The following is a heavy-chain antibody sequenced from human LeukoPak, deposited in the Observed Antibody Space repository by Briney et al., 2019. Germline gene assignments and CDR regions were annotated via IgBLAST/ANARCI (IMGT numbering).Heavy chain of an antibody. J-gene: IGHJ5*02. CDR1: GGTFSSXA. V-gene: IGHV1-69*04. CDR2: IIPILGIA. Sequence: SVKVSCKASGGTFSSXAISXVRQAPGQGLXXMGRIIPILGIANYAQKFQGRVTITADKSTSTAYMELSSLRSEDTAVYYCARGGYDILTGYCGFDPWGQGTLVTVSS. D-gene: IGHD3-9*01. CDR3: ARGGYDILTGYCGFDP.